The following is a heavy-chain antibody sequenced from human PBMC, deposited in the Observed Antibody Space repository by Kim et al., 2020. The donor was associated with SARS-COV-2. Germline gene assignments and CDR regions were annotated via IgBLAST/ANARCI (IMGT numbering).Heavy chain of an antibody. Sequence: SLKSRVTISVDTSKNQFSLKLSSVTAADTAVYYCARDGLRNYYYYYGMDVWGQGTTVTVSS. J-gene: IGHJ6*02. CDR3: ARDGLRNYYYYYGMDV. V-gene: IGHV4-31*02. D-gene: IGHD5-12*01.